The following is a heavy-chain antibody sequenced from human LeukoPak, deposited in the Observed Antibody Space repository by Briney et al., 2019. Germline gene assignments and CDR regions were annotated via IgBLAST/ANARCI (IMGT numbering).Heavy chain of an antibody. CDR1: GYTFTGYY. D-gene: IGHD3-10*01. J-gene: IGHJ5*02. CDR3: ARDRYYYGSGKTNWFDP. Sequence: ASVKVSCKASGYTFTGYYMHWVRQAPGQGLEWVGRINPNSCGTNYAQKFQGRVTMTRDTSISTAYMELSRLRSDDTAVYYCARDRYYYGSGKTNWFDPWGQGTLVTVSS. V-gene: IGHV1-2*06. CDR2: INPNSCGT.